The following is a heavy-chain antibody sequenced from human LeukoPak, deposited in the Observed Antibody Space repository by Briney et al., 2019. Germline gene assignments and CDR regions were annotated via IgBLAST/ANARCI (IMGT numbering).Heavy chain of an antibody. D-gene: IGHD4-17*01. CDR3: ARDYGDYGHFNY. CDR1: GYTFTGYY. J-gene: IGHJ4*02. V-gene: IGHV1-2*02. CDR2: INPNSGGT. Sequence: ASVKVSCKASGYTFTGYYMHWVRQTPGQGLEGMGWINPNSGGTNYAQKFQGRVTMTRDTSISTAYMELSRLRSDDTAVYYCARDYGDYGHFNYWGQGTLVTVSS.